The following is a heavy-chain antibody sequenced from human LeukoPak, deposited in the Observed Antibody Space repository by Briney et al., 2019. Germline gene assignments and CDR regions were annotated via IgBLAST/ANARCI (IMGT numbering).Heavy chain of an antibody. D-gene: IGHD5-12*01. CDR2: IYPGDSDT. J-gene: IGHJ4*02. V-gene: IGHV5-51*01. CDR1: GYSFTSYW. Sequence: NAGESLQISCKGSGYSFTSYWIGWVRQLPGKGLEWMGIIYPGDSDTRYSPSFQGQVTISADKSISTAYLQWSSLKASDTAMYYCARREGYSGYEDYWGQGTLVTVSS. CDR3: ARREGYSGYEDY.